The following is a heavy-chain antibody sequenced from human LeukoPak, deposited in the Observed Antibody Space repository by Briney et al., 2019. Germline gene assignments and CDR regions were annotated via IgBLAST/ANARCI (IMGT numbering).Heavy chain of an antibody. D-gene: IGHD2-15*01. Sequence: ASVKVSCKASGYTFTGYYMHWVRQAPGQGLEWMGWISPNSGGTSYAQKLQGRVTMTTDTSTSTAYMELRSLRSDDTAVYYCARGYCSGGSCLPRPYYFDYWGQGTLVTVSS. CDR3: ARGYCSGGSCLPRPYYFDY. V-gene: IGHV1-2*02. CDR2: ISPNSGGT. CDR1: GYTFTGYY. J-gene: IGHJ4*02.